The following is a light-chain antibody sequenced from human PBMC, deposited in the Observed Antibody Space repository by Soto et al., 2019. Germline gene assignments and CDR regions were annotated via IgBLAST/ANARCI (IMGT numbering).Light chain of an antibody. J-gene: IGLJ2*01. V-gene: IGLV2-11*01. CDR1: SSDVGGYTH. Sequence: QSALTQPRSVSGSPGQSVTISCTGTSSDVGGYTHVSWYQQHPGKAPKLMIHDVSQRPSGVPDRFSGSKSGNTASLTVSGLQAEDEADYYCSSYAGSYTWVFGGGTKLTVL. CDR2: DVS. CDR3: SSYAGSYTWV.